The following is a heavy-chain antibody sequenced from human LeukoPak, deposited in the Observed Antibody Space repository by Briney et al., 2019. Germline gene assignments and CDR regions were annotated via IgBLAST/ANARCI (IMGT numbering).Heavy chain of an antibody. CDR3: ARDSYYYDSSGYLDAFDI. D-gene: IGHD3-22*01. V-gene: IGHV1-18*01. J-gene: IGHJ3*02. CDR1: GYTFTSYD. CDR2: ISAYNGNT. Sequence: GASVKVSCKASGYTFTSYDISWVRQAPGQGLEWMGWISAYNGNTNYAQKLQGRVTMTTDTSTSTAYMELRSLRSDDTAVYYCARDSYYYDSSGYLDAFDIWGQGTMVTVSS.